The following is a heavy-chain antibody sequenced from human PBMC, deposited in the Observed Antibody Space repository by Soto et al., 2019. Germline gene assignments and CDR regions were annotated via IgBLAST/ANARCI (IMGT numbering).Heavy chain of an antibody. CDR2: INSDASII. Sequence: EVQLVESGGGLVQPRGSLRLSCAVSGITFRSYWMHWIRQAPGKGLVWVSHINSDASIINYADSVKGRFTISTDNARNTLYLHMNSLRVDVTASYYCASDAAEGPKFWGQGTLVTVSS. V-gene: IGHV3-74*01. CDR1: GITFRSYW. D-gene: IGHD6-13*01. CDR3: ASDAAEGPKF. J-gene: IGHJ4*02.